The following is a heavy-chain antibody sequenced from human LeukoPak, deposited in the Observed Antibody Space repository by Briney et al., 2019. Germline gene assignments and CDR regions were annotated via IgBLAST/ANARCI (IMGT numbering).Heavy chain of an antibody. V-gene: IGHV3-23*01. D-gene: IGHD2-21*01. CDR1: GFTFSSDA. Sequence: GGSLRLSCAASGFTFSSDAMSWGRHAPRKGLEWVSAISGSGGSTYYADSVKGRFTISRENSKNTLFLQINSLRTEGTAVYYCAKHAFVVVNAIGWHYYYYGMDVWGQGTTVTVSS. CDR2: ISGSGGST. J-gene: IGHJ6*02. CDR3: AKHAFVVVNAIGWHYYYYGMDV.